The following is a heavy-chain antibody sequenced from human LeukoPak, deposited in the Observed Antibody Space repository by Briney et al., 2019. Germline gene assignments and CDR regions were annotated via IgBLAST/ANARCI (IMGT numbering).Heavy chain of an antibody. CDR3: ARDRAITGTTDAFDI. J-gene: IGHJ3*02. CDR1: GCTFSSYA. Sequence: SVNVSCMASGCTFSSYAMSWVRQAPGQGLEWMGMIIPIFGIANYAQKFQGRVTITADKSTSTAYMELSSLRSEDTAVYYCARDRAITGTTDAFDIWGQGTMVTVSS. V-gene: IGHV1-69*04. D-gene: IGHD1-20*01. CDR2: IIPIFGIA.